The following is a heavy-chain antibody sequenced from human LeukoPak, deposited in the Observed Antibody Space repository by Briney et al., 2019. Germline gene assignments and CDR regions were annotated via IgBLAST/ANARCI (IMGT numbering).Heavy chain of an antibody. Sequence: GGSLRLSCAASGFTFSSYWMHWVRQAPGKGLVWVSSISASGDRTYYTESVKGRFTISRDNSKNTLYLQMNSLRAEDTAVYYCAKDQSGVYSSSCFDYWGQGTLVTVSS. J-gene: IGHJ4*02. CDR2: ISASGDRT. CDR3: AKDQSGVYSSSCFDY. D-gene: IGHD6-13*01. CDR1: GFTFSSYW. V-gene: IGHV3-23*01.